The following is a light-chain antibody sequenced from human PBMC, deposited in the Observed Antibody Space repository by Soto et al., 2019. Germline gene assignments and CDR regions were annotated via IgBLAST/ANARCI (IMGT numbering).Light chain of an antibody. J-gene: IGKJ1*01. V-gene: IGKV3-11*01. CDR3: QQRSSGPT. CDR1: QSVSGQ. Sequence: VLTQSPSTLSLSPWERATLSCRASQSVSGQLAWYQQKPGQSPILFIYDASKRATGVPGRFSGSGSGTDFTLTISTLEHDDVAVYYCQQRSSGPTFGQGTKV. CDR2: DAS.